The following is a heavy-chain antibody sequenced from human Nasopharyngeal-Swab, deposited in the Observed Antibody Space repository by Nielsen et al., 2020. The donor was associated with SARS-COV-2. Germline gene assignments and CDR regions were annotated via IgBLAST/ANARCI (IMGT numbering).Heavy chain of an antibody. CDR1: GYTLTELS. J-gene: IGHJ4*02. V-gene: IGHV1-24*01. CDR3: ATDGSDY. CDR2: FDPEDCGT. Sequence: ASVKVSCNVSGYTLTELSMHWVRQAPGKGLEWMGGFDPEDCGTIYAQKFQGRVTMTEDTSTDTAYMELSSLRSEDTAVYYCATDGSDYWGQGTLVTVSS. D-gene: IGHD1-26*01.